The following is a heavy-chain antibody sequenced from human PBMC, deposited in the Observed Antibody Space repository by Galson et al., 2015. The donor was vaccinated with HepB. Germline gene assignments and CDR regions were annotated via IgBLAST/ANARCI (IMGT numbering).Heavy chain of an antibody. V-gene: IGHV4-39*01. D-gene: IGHD2-15*01. CDR1: GGSISSSSYY. Sequence: SETLSLTCTVSGGSISSSSYYWGWIRQPPGKGLEWIGSIYYSGSTYYNPSLKSRVTISVDTSKNQFSLKLRSVTAADTAVYYCARPQTGYCSGGSCYSFDYWGQGTLVTVSS. CDR3: ARPQTGYCSGGSCYSFDY. J-gene: IGHJ4*02. CDR2: IYYSGST.